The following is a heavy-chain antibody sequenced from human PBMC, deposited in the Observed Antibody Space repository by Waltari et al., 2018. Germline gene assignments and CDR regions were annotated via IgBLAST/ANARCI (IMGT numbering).Heavy chain of an antibody. CDR1: GGSFCGSY. J-gene: IGHJ6*03. Sequence: QLQLQHWGAGLLKPSETLSLTCAVYGGSFCGSYWRWIRQPPGRGLEWSGKINHSGSANYNPSLKRRVTISVDTSKNQFSLKLSSVTAEDTAVYYCARGRRWLALGYYYYYMDVWGKGTTVTVSS. CDR2: INHSGSA. CDR3: ARGRRWLALGYYYYYMDV. V-gene: IGHV4-34*01. D-gene: IGHD6-19*01.